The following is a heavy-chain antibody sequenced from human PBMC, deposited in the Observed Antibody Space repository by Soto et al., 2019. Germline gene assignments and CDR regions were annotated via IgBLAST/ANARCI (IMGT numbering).Heavy chain of an antibody. V-gene: IGHV6-1*01. D-gene: IGHD6-19*01. CDR2: TYYRSKWYN. CDR3: ARDFSYDESSDSYFYD. Sequence: SHTLSLTCAISGDSVSGNSAAWNWIRQSPSRGLEWLGRTYYRSKWYNDYAVSVKSRITVTPDTSKNQFSLHLNSVTPEDTAVYYCARDFSYDESSDSYFYDWGQGALLTISA. J-gene: IGHJ4*02. CDR1: GDSVSGNSAA.